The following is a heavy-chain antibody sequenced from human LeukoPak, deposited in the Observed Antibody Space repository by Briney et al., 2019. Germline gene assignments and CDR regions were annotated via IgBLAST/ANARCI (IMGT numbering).Heavy chain of an antibody. V-gene: IGHV4-59*08. CDR2: IYYSGST. J-gene: IGHJ3*02. D-gene: IGHD6-13*01. CDR1: GGSMRSYY. Sequence: SETLSLTCTVSGGSMRSYYWSWIRQPAGKGLEWTGYIYYSGSTYYSPSLKSRVTISVDTSKNQFSLKLTSVTAADTAMHYCARHYIAAGGGDAFDIWGQGTMVTVSS. CDR3: ARHYIAAGGGDAFDI.